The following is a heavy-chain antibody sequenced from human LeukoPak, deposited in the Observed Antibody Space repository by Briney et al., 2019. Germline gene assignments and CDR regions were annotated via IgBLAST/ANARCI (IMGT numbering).Heavy chain of an antibody. J-gene: IGHJ4*02. Sequence: PGGSLRLSCAASGFTFSSYEMNWVRQAPGKGLEWVSYISSSGSTIYYADSVKGRFTISRDNAKNSLYLQMNSLRAEDTAVYYCARIGLGLWDYWSQGTLVTVSS. CDR3: ARIGLGLWDY. D-gene: IGHD2-21*01. CDR1: GFTFSSYE. CDR2: ISSSGSTI. V-gene: IGHV3-48*03.